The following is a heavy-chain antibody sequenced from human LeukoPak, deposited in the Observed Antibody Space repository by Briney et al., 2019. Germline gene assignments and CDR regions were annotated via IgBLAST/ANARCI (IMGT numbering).Heavy chain of an antibody. Sequence: GGSLRLSCAASGFTFKSHAMSWVRQAPGKGLEWVSAISGSGGSTYYADSVKGRFTISRDNSKNTLYLQMNSLRAEDTAVYYCATPIAARPRGGYWGQGTLVTVSS. CDR3: ATPIAARPRGGY. CDR1: GFTFKSHA. J-gene: IGHJ4*02. CDR2: ISGSGGST. D-gene: IGHD6-6*01. V-gene: IGHV3-23*01.